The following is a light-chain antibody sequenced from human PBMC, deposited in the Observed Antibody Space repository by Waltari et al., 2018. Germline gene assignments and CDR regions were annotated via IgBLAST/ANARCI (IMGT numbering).Light chain of an antibody. V-gene: IGKV4-1*01. Sequence: DIVMTQSPDSLAVSLGERATINCKSSQSVLSSSNNKNYLAWYQQIPGQPPKLLIYWASTRESGVPDRFSGSGSGTDFTLTISSLQAADVAVYYCQQYYTTPLTFGGGTKVEIK. CDR1: QSVLSSSNNKNY. CDR2: WAS. CDR3: QQYYTTPLT. J-gene: IGKJ4*01.